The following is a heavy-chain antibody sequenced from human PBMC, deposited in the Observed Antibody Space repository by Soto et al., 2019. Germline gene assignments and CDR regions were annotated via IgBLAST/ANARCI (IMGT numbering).Heavy chain of an antibody. V-gene: IGHV4-59*01. CDR1: GGSISSYY. Sequence: SETLSLTCTVSGGSISSYYWSWIRQPPGKGLERIGYIYYSGSTNYNPSLKSRVTISVDTSKNQFSLKLSSVTAADTAVYYCARDVTGTTGRRFDYWGQGTLVTAPQ. CDR2: IYYSGST. J-gene: IGHJ4*02. CDR3: ARDVTGTTGRRFDY. D-gene: IGHD1-20*01.